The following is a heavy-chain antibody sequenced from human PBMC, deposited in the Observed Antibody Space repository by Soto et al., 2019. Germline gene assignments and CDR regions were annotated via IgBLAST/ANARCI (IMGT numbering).Heavy chain of an antibody. J-gene: IGHJ4*02. CDR2: IIKDGSEK. CDR1: GFTFSNYW. CDR3: ARDWGGLGY. V-gene: IGHV3-7*03. D-gene: IGHD3-10*01. Sequence: GSLLLACSASGFTFSNYWMTWVRQAPGKGLEWVANIIKDGSEKSYVDSVKGRFTISRDNDKSSLYLEMNSLRVEDTAMYYCARDWGGLGYWGQGTLVTVSS.